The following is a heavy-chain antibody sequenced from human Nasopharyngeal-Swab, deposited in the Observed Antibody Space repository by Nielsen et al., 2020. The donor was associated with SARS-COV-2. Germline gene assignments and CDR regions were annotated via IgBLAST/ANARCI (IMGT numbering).Heavy chain of an antibody. CDR3: ARGVMVQGVNGYYYGMDV. V-gene: IGHV3-48*04. CDR1: GFTFSSYS. J-gene: IGHJ6*02. D-gene: IGHD3-10*01. CDR2: ISSSSSTI. Sequence: GGSLRLSCAASGFTFSSYSMNWVRQAPGKGLEWVSYISSSSSTIYYADSVKGRFTISRDNAKNSLYLQMNSLRAEDTAVYYCARGVMVQGVNGYYYGMDVWGQGTTVTVSS.